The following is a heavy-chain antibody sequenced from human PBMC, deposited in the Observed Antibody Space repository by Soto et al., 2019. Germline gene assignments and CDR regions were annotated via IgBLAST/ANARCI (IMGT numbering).Heavy chain of an antibody. Sequence: EVQLLESGGGLVQPGGSLRLSCAASGFTFSSYAMSWVRQAPGKGLEWVSAISGSGGSTYYADSVKGRFTISRDNSKNTLYLRMNSRSAGDTAVDYCEKSASWLFDYWGQGTVVTVSS. V-gene: IGHV3-23*01. CDR2: ISGSGGST. D-gene: IGHD6-19*01. J-gene: IGHJ4*02. CDR3: EKSASWLFDY. CDR1: GFTFSSYA.